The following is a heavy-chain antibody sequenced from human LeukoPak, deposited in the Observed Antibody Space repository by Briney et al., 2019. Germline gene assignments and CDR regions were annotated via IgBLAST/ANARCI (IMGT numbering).Heavy chain of an antibody. V-gene: IGHV4-34*01. Sequence: SETLSLICAVYGGSFSGYYWSWIRQPPGKGLEWIGEINHSGSTNYNPSLKSRVTISVDTSKNQFSLKLSSVTAADTAVYYCACRDGYNYSFDYWGQGTLVTVSS. CDR1: GGSFSGYY. CDR2: INHSGST. CDR3: ACRDGYNYSFDY. D-gene: IGHD5-12*01. J-gene: IGHJ4*02.